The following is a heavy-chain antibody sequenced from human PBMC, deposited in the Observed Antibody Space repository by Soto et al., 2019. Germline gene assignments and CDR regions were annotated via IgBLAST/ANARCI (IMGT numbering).Heavy chain of an antibody. V-gene: IGHV1-18*04. CDR2: ISAYNGNT. Sequence: SVKLYCKASCYTISSYGISWVRQAPGQGLEWMGWISAYNGNTNYAQNLQGRVTMTTDTSTSTAYMELRSLRSDDTAVYYCARRDGYYYEFDYWGQGTLVTVSS. J-gene: IGHJ4*02. CDR3: ARRDGYYYEFDY. CDR1: CYTISSYG. D-gene: IGHD3-22*01.